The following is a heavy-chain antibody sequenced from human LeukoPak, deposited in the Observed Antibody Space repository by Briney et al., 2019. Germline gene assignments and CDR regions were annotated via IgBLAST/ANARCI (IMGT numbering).Heavy chain of an antibody. V-gene: IGHV4-39*07. CDR1: GGSISSSSYY. D-gene: IGHD3-3*01. CDR2: IYTSGST. J-gene: IGHJ3*02. CDR3: ARDERFLEWPTGGHDAFDI. Sequence: PSETLSLTCTVSGGSISSSSYYWGWIRQPPGKGLEWIGRIYTSGSTNYNPSLKSRVTMSVDTSKNQFSLKLSSVTAADTAVYYCARDERFLEWPTGGHDAFDIWGQGTMVTVSS.